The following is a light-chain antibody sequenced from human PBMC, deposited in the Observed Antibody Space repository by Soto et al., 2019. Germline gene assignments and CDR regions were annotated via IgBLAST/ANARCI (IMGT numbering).Light chain of an antibody. V-gene: IGKV1-33*01. J-gene: IGKJ2*01. CDR3: QQYDNLPLT. CDR1: QDIRNY. Sequence: DFQMTQSPSSLSASVGDRVTITCQASQDIRNYLNWYQQKPGKAPKLLIYDVSNLKIGVPSRFSGSGSGADFTFTISSLQPEDIATYYCQQYDNLPLTFGQGTKLVIK. CDR2: DVS.